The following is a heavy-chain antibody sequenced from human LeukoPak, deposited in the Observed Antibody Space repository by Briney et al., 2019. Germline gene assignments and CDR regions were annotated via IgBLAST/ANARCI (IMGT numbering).Heavy chain of an antibody. CDR1: GFTFSSYA. CDR3: AREGGVNYYDLDYFDY. J-gene: IGHJ4*02. D-gene: IGHD3-22*01. V-gene: IGHV3-23*01. CDR2: ISGSGGST. Sequence: GGSLRLSCAASGFTFSSYAMSWVRQAPGKGLEWVSAISGSGGSTYYADSVKGRFPISRDNSKNTLYLQMNSLRAEDTAVYYCAREGGVNYYDLDYFDYWGQGTLITVSS.